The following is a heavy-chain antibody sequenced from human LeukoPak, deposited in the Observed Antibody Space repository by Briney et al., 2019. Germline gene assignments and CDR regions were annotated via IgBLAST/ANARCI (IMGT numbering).Heavy chain of an antibody. D-gene: IGHD1-7*01. J-gene: IGHJ5*02. CDR3: ARELGLRERWFDP. Sequence: PGGSLRLSCAASGFTVSSNYMSWVRQAPGKGLEWVSVIYSGGSTYYADSVKGRFTISRDNSKNTLYLQMNSLRAEDTAVYYCARELGLRERWFDPWGQGTLVTVSS. V-gene: IGHV3-53*01. CDR2: IYSGGST. CDR1: GFTVSSNY.